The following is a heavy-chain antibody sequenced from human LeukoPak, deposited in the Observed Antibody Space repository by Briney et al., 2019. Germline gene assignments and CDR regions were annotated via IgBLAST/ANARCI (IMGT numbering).Heavy chain of an antibody. D-gene: IGHD3-22*01. Sequence: AGGSLRLSCAVSGFTFSMYWMSWVRQAPGKGLEWVASIKEDGSEKYYVDSVKGRFTISRDNTKNSLFLQMNSLRAEDTAVYFFARDYYDSSVYLLVANGGQGTLVTVSS. V-gene: IGHV3-7*01. CDR1: GFTFSMYW. J-gene: IGHJ4*02. CDR3: ARDYYDSSVYLLVAN. CDR2: IKEDGSEK.